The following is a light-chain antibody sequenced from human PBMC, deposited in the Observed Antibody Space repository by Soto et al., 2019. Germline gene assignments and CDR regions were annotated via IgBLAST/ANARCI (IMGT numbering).Light chain of an antibody. CDR3: SSYVTSNVVV. CDR2: EVY. Sequence: HSVLTQPPSASGSPGQSVTISCTGTRDDVGGYNYVSWFQQLPGKAPKLMIYEVYKRPTGVPARFSGSKSGNTASLTVSGLQAGDEAIYYCSSYVTSNVVVFGGGTKLTVL. CDR1: RDDVGGYNY. J-gene: IGLJ2*01. V-gene: IGLV2-8*01.